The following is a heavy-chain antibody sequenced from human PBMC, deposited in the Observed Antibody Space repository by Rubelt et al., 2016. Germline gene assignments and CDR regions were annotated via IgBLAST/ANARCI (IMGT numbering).Heavy chain of an antibody. CDR3: ARDFLKGSDAFDI. CDR1: GGTFSSYA. J-gene: IGHJ3*02. Sequence: QVQLVQSGAEVKKPGSSVKVSCKASGGTFSSYAISWVRQAPGQGLEWMGRIIPILGIANYAQKFQGRVTITADKSTSTAYMELSSLRSEDTAVYYCARDFLKGSDAFDIWGQGTMVTVSS. D-gene: IGHD3-3*01. CDR2: IIPILGIA. V-gene: IGHV1-69*04.